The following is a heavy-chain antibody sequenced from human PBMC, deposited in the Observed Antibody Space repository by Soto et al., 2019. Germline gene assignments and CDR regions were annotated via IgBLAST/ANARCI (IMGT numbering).Heavy chain of an antibody. V-gene: IGHV3-9*01. Sequence: EVQLVESGGGLVQPGRSLRLSCEASGGTFDDYAMNWVRQAPGQGLEWVSGISRNSGRIGYADSVKGRFTISRDNAKNSLYLQMNSQRSEDTALYYCAKDRKYCSSASCYADYYYYMYVWGKGTTVTVSS. CDR2: ISRNSGRI. CDR1: GGTFDDYA. J-gene: IGHJ6*03. D-gene: IGHD2-2*01. CDR3: AKDRKYCSSASCYADYYYYMYV.